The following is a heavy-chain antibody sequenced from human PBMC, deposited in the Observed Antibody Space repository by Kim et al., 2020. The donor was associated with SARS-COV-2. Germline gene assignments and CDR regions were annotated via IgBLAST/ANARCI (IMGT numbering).Heavy chain of an antibody. CDR1: GYTFIGYY. J-gene: IGHJ4*02. CDR3: ARDRCALGYCSDTNYFDY. D-gene: IGHD2-2*03. Sequence: ASVKVSCKASGYTFIGYYMHWVRQAPGQGLEWMGWINPNSGGTKYAQNFQGRVTMTRDTSISTAYMELSRLRSDDTAVYYCARDRCALGYCSDTNYFDYWGQGTLVTVSS. V-gene: IGHV1-2*02. CDR2: INPNSGGT.